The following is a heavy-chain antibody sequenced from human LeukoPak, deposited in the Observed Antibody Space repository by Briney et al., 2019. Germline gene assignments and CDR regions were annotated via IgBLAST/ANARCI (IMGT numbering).Heavy chain of an antibody. D-gene: IGHD3-10*01. CDR3: ARYGKSGTYSHGFDI. V-gene: IGHV5-51*01. Sequence: GESLKISCEAFGYSFTGHWIGWVRQMPGRGLEFMGTIYPGDSDTRYSPSFEGRVSISVDKSMNTAYLQWSGLKASDTAMYCCARYGKSGTYSHGFDIWGQGTMVIVSS. CDR1: GYSFTGHW. CDR2: IYPGDSDT. J-gene: IGHJ3*02.